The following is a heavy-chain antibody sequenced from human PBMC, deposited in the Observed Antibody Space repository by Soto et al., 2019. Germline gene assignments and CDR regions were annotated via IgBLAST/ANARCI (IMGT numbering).Heavy chain of an antibody. J-gene: IGHJ4*02. CDR1: GFTFSSYS. Sequence: PGGSLRLSCAASGFTFSSYSMNWVRQAPGKGLEWVSSISSSSSSYIYYADSVKGRFTISRDNAKNSLYLQMNSLRAEDTAVYYCARDDILTGYNDYWGQGTLVTVSS. V-gene: IGHV3-21*01. D-gene: IGHD3-9*01. CDR3: ARDDILTGYNDY. CDR2: ISSSSSSYI.